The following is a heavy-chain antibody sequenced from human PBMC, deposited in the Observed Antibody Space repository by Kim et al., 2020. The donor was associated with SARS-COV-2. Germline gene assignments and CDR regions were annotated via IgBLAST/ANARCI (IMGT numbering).Heavy chain of an antibody. D-gene: IGHD4-17*01. J-gene: IGHJ4*02. V-gene: IGHV1-2*02. Sequence: ASVKVSCKASGYTFTGYYMHWVRQAPGQGLEWMGWINPNSGGTTYAQKFQGRVTMTRDTSISTAYMELSRLRSDDTAVYYCARATTVTPYFDYWGQGTLVTVSS. CDR1: GYTFTGYY. CDR2: INPNSGGT. CDR3: ARATTVTPYFDY.